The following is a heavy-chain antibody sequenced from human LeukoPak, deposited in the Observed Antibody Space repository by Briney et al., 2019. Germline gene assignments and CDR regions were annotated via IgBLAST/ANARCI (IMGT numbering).Heavy chain of an antibody. CDR1: GFTFSSYA. J-gene: IGHJ4*02. CDR3: ARGLVWSSSGWFFDY. V-gene: IGHV3-48*01. D-gene: IGHD6-19*01. CDR2: ISSSSSTV. Sequence: PGGSLRLSCAASGFTFSSYAMSWVRQAPGKGLEWVSYISSSSSTVHYADSVKGRFTISRDNAKNSLYLQMNSLRAENTAVYYCARGLVWSSSGWFFDYWGQGTLVTVSS.